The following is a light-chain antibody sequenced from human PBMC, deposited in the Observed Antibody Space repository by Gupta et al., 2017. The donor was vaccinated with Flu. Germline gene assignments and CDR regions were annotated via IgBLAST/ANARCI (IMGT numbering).Light chain of an antibody. V-gene: IGLV2-11*01. CDR2: AVT. Sequence: SAQPHPRSASGSPGPSVTISCTGTSNDVGAYNRGAWYEQRPGKAPKHILYAVTQRPSGGPDRVSVSNSGNTASLTVSRLQAYEEADYDCYSHADRSIGSCVFGTGTTVTVL. CDR1: SNDVGAYNR. J-gene: IGLJ1*01. CDR3: YSHADRSIGSCV.